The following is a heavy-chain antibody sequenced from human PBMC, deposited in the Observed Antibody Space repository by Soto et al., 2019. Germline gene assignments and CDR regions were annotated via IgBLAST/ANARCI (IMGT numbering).Heavy chain of an antibody. CDR3: ARYSGSYGNYYYYYGMDV. CDR2: IYYSGST. CDR1: GGSISSYY. V-gene: IGHV4-59*01. J-gene: IGHJ6*02. D-gene: IGHD1-26*01. Sequence: SETLSLTCTVSGGSISSYYWSWIRRPPGKGLGWIGYIYYSGSTNYNPSLKSRVTISVDTSKNQFSLKLSSVTAADTAVYYCARYSGSYGNYYYYYGMDVWGQGTTVTVSS.